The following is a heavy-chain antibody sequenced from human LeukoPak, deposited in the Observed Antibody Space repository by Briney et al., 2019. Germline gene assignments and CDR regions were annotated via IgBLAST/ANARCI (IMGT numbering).Heavy chain of an antibody. Sequence: SETLSLTCSVSGGSISSYYWSWIRQPPGKGLEWIGYIYYSGSTNYNPSLKSRVTISVDTSKNQFSLKLSSVTAADTAVYYCASYSGSYGDFDYWGQGTLVTVSS. V-gene: IGHV4-59*08. D-gene: IGHD1-26*01. CDR1: GGSISSYY. CDR3: ASYSGSYGDFDY. CDR2: IYYSGST. J-gene: IGHJ4*02.